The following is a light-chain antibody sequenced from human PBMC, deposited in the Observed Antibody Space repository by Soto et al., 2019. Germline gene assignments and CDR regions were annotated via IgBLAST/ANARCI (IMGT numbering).Light chain of an antibody. V-gene: IGLV2-14*01. J-gene: IGLJ1*01. Sequence: QSALTQPASVSASPGQSITISCTETNSDIGTLNSVSWHQQFPGKAPKLMIFGVSVRPSGVSTRFSGSKFGNTAFLYISGLQAEDEADYYCSSYTSSRTYVFGSGTKLTVL. CDR3: SSYTSSRTYV. CDR1: NSDIGTLNS. CDR2: GVS.